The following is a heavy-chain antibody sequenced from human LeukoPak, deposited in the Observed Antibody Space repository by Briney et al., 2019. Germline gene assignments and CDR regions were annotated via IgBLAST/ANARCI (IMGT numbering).Heavy chain of an antibody. J-gene: IGHJ6*03. V-gene: IGHV4-34*01. CDR2: INHSGST. Sequence: SETLSLTCAVYGGSFSGYYWSWIRQPPGKGLEWIGEINHSGSTNYYPSLKSRVTISVDTSKNQFSLKLSSVTAADTAVYYCARAIMYYYYYMDVWGKGTTVTVSS. CDR3: ARAIMYYYYYMDV. CDR1: GGSFSGYY.